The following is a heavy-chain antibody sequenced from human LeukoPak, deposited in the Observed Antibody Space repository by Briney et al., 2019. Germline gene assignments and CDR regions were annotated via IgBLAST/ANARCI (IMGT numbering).Heavy chain of an antibody. Sequence: SGPTLVNPTQTLTLTCTFSGFSLSTSGMCVSWIRQPPGKALEWLARIDWGDDKYYSTSLKTRLTISKDTSKNQVVLTMTNMDPVDTATYYCARTPIYCSGGSCYLYYFDYWGQGTLVTVSS. D-gene: IGHD2-15*01. CDR2: IDWGDDK. V-gene: IGHV2-70*11. J-gene: IGHJ4*02. CDR1: GFSLSTSGMC. CDR3: ARTPIYCSGGSCYLYYFDY.